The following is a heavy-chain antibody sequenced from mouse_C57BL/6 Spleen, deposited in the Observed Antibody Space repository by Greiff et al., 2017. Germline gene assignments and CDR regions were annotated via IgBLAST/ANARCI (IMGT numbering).Heavy chain of an antibody. Sequence: VQLQQSGAELVKPGASVKMSCTASGYTFTTYPMDWMKQNPGKSLEWIGNFHPYNDDTKYNQKFKGKATLTVEKSSSTVYLQLSRLTSDDSAVYYCARRGDGYYFDYWGQGTTLTVSS. CDR2: FHPYNDDT. CDR1: GYTFTTYP. J-gene: IGHJ2*01. V-gene: IGHV1-47*01. D-gene: IGHD2-3*01. CDR3: ARRGDGYYFDY.